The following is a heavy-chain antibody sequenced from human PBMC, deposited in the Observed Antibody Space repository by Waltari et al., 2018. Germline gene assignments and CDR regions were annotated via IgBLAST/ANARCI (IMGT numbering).Heavy chain of an antibody. D-gene: IGHD3-16*01. CDR1: GGSFSGYY. V-gene: IGHV4-34*01. CDR2: INHSGST. Sequence: QVQLQQWGAGLLKPSETLSLTCAVYGGSFSGYYWSWIRQPPGKGLEWIGEINHSGSTTHTPALKSGVTVTVGTSKNHFSLKRSSVTAADTAVYYCARGVMQTPVDAFDIWGQGTMVTVSS. J-gene: IGHJ3*02. CDR3: ARGVMQTPVDAFDI.